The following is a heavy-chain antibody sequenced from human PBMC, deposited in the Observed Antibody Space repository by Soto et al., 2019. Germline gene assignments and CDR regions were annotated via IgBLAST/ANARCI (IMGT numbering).Heavy chain of an antibody. J-gene: IGHJ4*02. D-gene: IGHD6-19*01. V-gene: IGHV4-38-2*01. CDR2: IFHSGIA. Sequence: SETLSLTCAVSDYSITSGYYCGCIRQPPGKGLEWLGSIFHSGIAFYNPSLKSRVTISVDTSKNQFSLKLTSVTAADTAVYYCARARLFSDYWGQGTLVTVSS. CDR1: DYSITSGYY. CDR3: ARARLFSDY.